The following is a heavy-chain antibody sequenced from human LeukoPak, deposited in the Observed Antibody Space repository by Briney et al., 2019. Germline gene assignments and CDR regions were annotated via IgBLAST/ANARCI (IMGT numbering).Heavy chain of an antibody. Sequence: PGGSLRLSCEASEFTFSSYWMHWVRQAPGKGLGWFSRIDTDGTSAAYADSVQGRFSISRDNAKNTLYLQMDSLRAEDTAVYYCVRLGGSSSVDHWGQGTLVTVSS. J-gene: IGHJ4*02. D-gene: IGHD6-13*01. CDR2: IDTDGTSA. CDR1: EFTFSSYW. V-gene: IGHV3-74*01. CDR3: VRLGGSSSVDH.